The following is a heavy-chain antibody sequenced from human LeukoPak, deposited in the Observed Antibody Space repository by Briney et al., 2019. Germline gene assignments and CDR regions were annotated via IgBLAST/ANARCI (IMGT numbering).Heavy chain of an antibody. Sequence: ASVKVSCKASGYTFTSYGISWVRRAPGQGLEWMGWINPKSGGTNYAERFQARVTMTRDTSISTAYMEVSSLTSDDTAVYSCARGSPVAGSRFPFDIWGQGTVVTVSS. CDR3: ARGSPVAGSRFPFDI. V-gene: IGHV1-2*02. CDR2: INPKSGGT. J-gene: IGHJ3*02. D-gene: IGHD6-19*01. CDR1: GYTFTSYG.